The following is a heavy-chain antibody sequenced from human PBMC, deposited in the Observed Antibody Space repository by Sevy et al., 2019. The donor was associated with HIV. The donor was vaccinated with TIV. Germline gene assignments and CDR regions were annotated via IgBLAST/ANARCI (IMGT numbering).Heavy chain of an antibody. V-gene: IGHV3-43*01. CDR3: VKESYLSYYMDV. CDR1: GFTFDDYS. J-gene: IGHJ6*03. CDR2: INWNSATT. Sequence: GGSLRLSCAASGFTFDDYSMHWVRQVPGKGLQWVSFINWNSATTYYADSVKGRFTISRDNIKNSLYLQMNRLTSEDTALYFCVKESYLSYYMDVWGKGTTVTVSS.